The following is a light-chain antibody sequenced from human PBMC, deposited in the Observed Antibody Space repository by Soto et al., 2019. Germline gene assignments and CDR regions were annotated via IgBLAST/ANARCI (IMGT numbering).Light chain of an antibody. CDR3: QSYDSSSL. V-gene: IGLV1-40*01. J-gene: IGLJ2*01. CDR2: GNN. Sequence: QSVLTQPPSVSGAPGQKVTISCTGTNSNIGAGYDVHWYQQLPGTAPKLLIYGNNNRPSGVPDRFSGSRSGTSASLAITGLQAEDEADYYCQSYDSSSLFGGGTKLTVL. CDR1: NSNIGAGYD.